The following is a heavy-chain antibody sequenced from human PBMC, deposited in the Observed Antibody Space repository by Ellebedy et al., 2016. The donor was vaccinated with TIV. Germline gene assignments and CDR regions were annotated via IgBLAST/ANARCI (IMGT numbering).Heavy chain of an antibody. V-gene: IGHV4-59*01. CDR2: IYYSGST. CDR1: GGSISSYY. D-gene: IGHD4-11*01. Sequence: MPSETLSLTCTVSGGSISSYYWSWVPQPPGKGLDWIGYIYYSGSTNYNPSLKSRVTISVDTSKNQFSLKLSSVTAADTAVYYCARERRGYSNYSYYYYGMDVWGQGTTVTVSS. CDR3: ARERRGYSNYSYYYYGMDV. J-gene: IGHJ6*02.